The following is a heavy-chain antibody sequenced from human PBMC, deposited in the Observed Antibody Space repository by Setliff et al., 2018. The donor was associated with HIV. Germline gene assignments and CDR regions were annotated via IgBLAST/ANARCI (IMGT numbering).Heavy chain of an antibody. CDR3: ARDRFGDSYYYYYMDV. D-gene: IGHD3-16*01. CDR2: IYPGDSDT. Sequence: PGESLKISCKGSGYSFTSYWIGWVRQMPGKGLEWMGIIYPGDSDTRYSPSFQGQVTISADKSISTAYLQWSSLKASDTAMYYCARDRFGDSYYYYYMDVWGKGTTVTVSS. J-gene: IGHJ6*03. V-gene: IGHV5-51*01. CDR1: GYSFTSYW.